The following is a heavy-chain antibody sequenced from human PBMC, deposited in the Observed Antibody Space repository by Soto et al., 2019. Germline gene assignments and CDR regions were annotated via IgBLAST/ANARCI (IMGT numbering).Heavy chain of an antibody. Sequence: EVQLVESGGGLVKPGGSLRLSCAASGFTFSSYSMNWVRQAPGKGLEWVSSISSSSSYIYYADSVKGRFTISRDNAKNSLYLQMNSLRAEDTAVYYCAREMLNYGDYKTDAFDIWGQGTMVTVSS. CDR2: ISSSSSYI. CDR3: AREMLNYGDYKTDAFDI. CDR1: GFTFSSYS. V-gene: IGHV3-21*01. J-gene: IGHJ3*02. D-gene: IGHD4-17*01.